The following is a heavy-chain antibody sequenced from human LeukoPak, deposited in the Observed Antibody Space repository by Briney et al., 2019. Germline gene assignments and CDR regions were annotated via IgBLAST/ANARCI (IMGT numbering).Heavy chain of an antibody. Sequence: ASVTVSCKASGYTFTGYYMHWLRQAPGQGLEWMGWINPNSGGTNYAQKFQGRVTMTRDTSISTAYMELSRLRSDDTAVYYCARTMAGYFDYWGQGTLVTVSS. J-gene: IGHJ4*02. D-gene: IGHD6-19*01. CDR2: INPNSGGT. CDR1: GYTFTGYY. CDR3: ARTMAGYFDY. V-gene: IGHV1-2*02.